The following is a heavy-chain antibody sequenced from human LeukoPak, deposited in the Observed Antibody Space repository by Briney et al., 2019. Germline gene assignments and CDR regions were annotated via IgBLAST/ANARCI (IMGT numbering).Heavy chain of an antibody. CDR2: IYYSGNT. CDR1: GGSISSSNSY. D-gene: IGHD3-22*01. Sequence: PSETLSLTCTVSGGSISSSNSYWGWIRQPPGKGLEWIVSIYYSGNTYYNPSLKSRVTISLDTSKNQFSLKLSSVTAADTAVYYCARDPSGYSSRFDYWGQGTLVTVSS. CDR3: ARDPSGYSSRFDY. V-gene: IGHV4-39*07. J-gene: IGHJ4*02.